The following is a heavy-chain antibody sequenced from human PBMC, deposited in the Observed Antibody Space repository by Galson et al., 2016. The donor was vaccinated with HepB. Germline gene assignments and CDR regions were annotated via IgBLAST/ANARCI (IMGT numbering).Heavy chain of an antibody. CDR3: ARQDRAGLVNF. Sequence: LSLTCTVSGGSISSSSYFWAWLRQPPGKGLDWIGSIYYSGTTHYNPSLQSRVSISVDTSKNQFSLRLTSVSAADTATDLCARQDRAGLVNFWGQGTMVTVSS. J-gene: IGHJ3*01. D-gene: IGHD6-19*01. CDR1: GGSISSSSYF. V-gene: IGHV4-39*01. CDR2: IYYSGTT.